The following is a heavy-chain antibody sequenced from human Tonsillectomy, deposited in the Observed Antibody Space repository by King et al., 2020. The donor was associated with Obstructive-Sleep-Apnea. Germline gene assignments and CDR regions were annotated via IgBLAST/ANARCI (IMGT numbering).Heavy chain of an antibody. Sequence: VQLVESGGGLVQPGRSLRLSCTASGFTFGDFAMSWFRQAPGKGLEWVGFIRTKAYVATTEYAASVKGRFSISRDDSKSIASLPMNSLKTEDTAVYHCPRKYYYDSAGNAIDYWGQGTLVTVSS. V-gene: IGHV3-49*03. CDR1: GFTFGDFA. CDR2: IRTKAYVATT. D-gene: IGHD3-22*01. CDR3: PRKYYYDSAGNAIDY. J-gene: IGHJ4*02.